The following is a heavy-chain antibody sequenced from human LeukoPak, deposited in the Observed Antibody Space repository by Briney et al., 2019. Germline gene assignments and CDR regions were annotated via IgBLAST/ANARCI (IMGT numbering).Heavy chain of an antibody. J-gene: IGHJ6*04. CDR2: ISGSGGST. CDR3: AELGITMIGGV. V-gene: IGHV3-23*01. CDR1: RVTFSSYI. Sequence: VGSLRLSCAASRVTFSSYIMNWVRQAPGEGLEWVSSISGSGGSTYYADSVKGRFTISRDNSKNTLYLQMNSLRAEDTAVYYCAELGITMIGGVWGKGTTVTISS. D-gene: IGHD3-10*02.